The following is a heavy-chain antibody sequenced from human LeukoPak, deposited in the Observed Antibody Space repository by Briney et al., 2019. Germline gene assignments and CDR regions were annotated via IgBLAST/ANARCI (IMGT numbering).Heavy chain of an antibody. CDR2: ISAYNGNT. CDR3: ARGSVGATDFDY. Sequence: ASVKVSCKASGYTFTGYYMHWVRQAPGQGLEWMGWISAYNGNTNYAQKLQGRVTMTTDTSTSTVYMELRSLRSDDTAVYYCARGSVGATDFDYWGQGTLVTVSS. V-gene: IGHV1-18*04. D-gene: IGHD1-26*01. CDR1: GYTFTGYY. J-gene: IGHJ4*02.